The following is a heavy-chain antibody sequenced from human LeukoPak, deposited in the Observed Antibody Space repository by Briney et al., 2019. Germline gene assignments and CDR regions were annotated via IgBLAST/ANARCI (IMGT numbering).Heavy chain of an antibody. V-gene: IGHV3-48*03. J-gene: IGHJ5*02. CDR3: ARVVTIFGVVIGFDP. Sequence: QTGGPLRLSCAASGFTFSSYEMNWLRQAPGKGREGVSYISSSGSTIYYADSVKGRFTISRDNAKNSLYLQMNSLRAEDTAVYYCARVVTIFGVVIGFDPWGQGTLVTVSS. CDR2: ISSSGSTI. CDR1: GFTFSSYE. D-gene: IGHD3-3*01.